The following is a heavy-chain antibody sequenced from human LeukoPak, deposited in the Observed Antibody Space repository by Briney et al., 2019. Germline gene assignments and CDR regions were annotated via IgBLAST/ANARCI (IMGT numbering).Heavy chain of an antibody. CDR1: GFTFSSYS. Sequence: PGGSLRLSCAASGFTFSSYSMNWVRQAPGKGLEWVSSISSSSSYIYYADSVKGRFTISRDNAKNSLYLQMNSLRAEDTAVYYCARDSSGTPDYWGQGTLSPSPQ. D-gene: IGHD3-3*01. CDR2: ISSSSSYI. V-gene: IGHV3-21*01. J-gene: IGHJ4*02. CDR3: ARDSSGTPDY.